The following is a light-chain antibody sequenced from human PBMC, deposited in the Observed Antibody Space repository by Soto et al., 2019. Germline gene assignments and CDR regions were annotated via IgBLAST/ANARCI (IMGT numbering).Light chain of an antibody. J-gene: IGKJ1*01. CDR1: QRVLYSSNNKNY. Sequence: EIVMTQSPDSLAVSLGERATINCKSSQRVLYSSNNKNYLVWYQQKPGQPPKLLIYWASTRESGVPDRFSGSGSGTDFTLTISSLQAEDVAVYYCQQYYSSPRTFGQGTKVDIK. V-gene: IGKV4-1*01. CDR3: QQYYSSPRT. CDR2: WAS.